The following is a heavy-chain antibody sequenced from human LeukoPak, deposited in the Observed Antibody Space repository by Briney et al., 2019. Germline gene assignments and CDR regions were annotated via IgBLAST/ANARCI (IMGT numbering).Heavy chain of an antibody. CDR1: GFTFSSYD. V-gene: IGHV3-13*01. CDR2: IGTAGDT. Sequence: PGGSLRLSCAASGFTFSSYDMHWVRQATGKGLEWVSAIGTAGDTYYPGSVKGRFTISRENAKNSLYLQMNSLRAGDTAVYYCARVSRSRGRTGAFDIWGQGTMVTVSS. CDR3: ARVSRSRGRTGAFDI. J-gene: IGHJ3*02. D-gene: IGHD1-14*01.